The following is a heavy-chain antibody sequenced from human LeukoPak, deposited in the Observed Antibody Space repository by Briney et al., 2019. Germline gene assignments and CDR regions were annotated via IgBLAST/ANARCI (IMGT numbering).Heavy chain of an antibody. CDR2: IYYSGST. Sequence: KASETLSLTCTVSGGSISSSSYYWGWIRQPPGKGLEWIGSIYYSGSTYYNPSLKSRVTISVDTSKNQFSLKLSSVTAADTAVYYCARSGFMDVWGKGTTVTISS. CDR3: ARSGFMDV. J-gene: IGHJ6*03. V-gene: IGHV4-39*07. CDR1: GGSISSSSYY. D-gene: IGHD3-10*01.